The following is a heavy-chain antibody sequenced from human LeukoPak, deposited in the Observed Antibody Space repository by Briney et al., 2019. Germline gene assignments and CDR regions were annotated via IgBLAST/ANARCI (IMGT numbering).Heavy chain of an antibody. CDR1: GGSISGYH. J-gene: IGHJ3*02. CDR3: ARRHPRRNKAFDI. CDR2: IYYSGSS. Sequence: SETLSLTCNVSGGSISGYHWSWIRQPPGKGLEWLGYIYYSGSSNYNPSLKSRVTMSADTSKNQFSLKLSSVTAADTAVYYCARRHPRRNKAFDIWGQGTMVTVSS. V-gene: IGHV4-59*08. D-gene: IGHD2/OR15-2a*01.